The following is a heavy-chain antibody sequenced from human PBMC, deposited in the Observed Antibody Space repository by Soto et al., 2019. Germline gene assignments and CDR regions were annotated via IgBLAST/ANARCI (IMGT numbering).Heavy chain of an antibody. CDR1: GFTFSSYW. D-gene: IGHD6-19*01. Sequence: RRLSCAASGFTFSSYWMHWVRQAPGKGLVWVSRINSDGSSTSYADSVKGRFTISRDNAKNTLYLQMNSLRAEDTAVYYCARGIAVAGTIGYWGQVTLVTVYS. J-gene: IGHJ4*02. CDR2: INSDGSST. V-gene: IGHV3-74*01. CDR3: ARGIAVAGTIGY.